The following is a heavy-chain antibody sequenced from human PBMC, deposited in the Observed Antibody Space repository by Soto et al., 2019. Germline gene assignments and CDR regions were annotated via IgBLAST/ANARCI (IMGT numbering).Heavy chain of an antibody. CDR3: ARTSNGLLDY. D-gene: IGHD1-1*01. CDR1: GGSISSGGYS. CDR2: IYHSGST. V-gene: IGHV4-30-2*01. J-gene: IGHJ4*02. Sequence: QLQLQESGSGLVKPSQTLSLTCAVSGGSISSGGYSWSWIRQPPGKGLEWIGYIYHSGSTYYTPSLKSRVTISVDRSKNQLSPKLSCVTAADTAVYCCARTSNGLLDYLGQGTLVTVSS.